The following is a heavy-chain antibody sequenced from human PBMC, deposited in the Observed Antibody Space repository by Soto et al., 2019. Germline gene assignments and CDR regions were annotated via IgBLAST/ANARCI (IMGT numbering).Heavy chain of an antibody. D-gene: IGHD6-19*01. Sequence: SETLSLTCTVSGSSISSYYWSWIRQPPGKGLEWIGCIYYSGSTNYNPSLKSRVTISVDTSKNQFSLKLSSVTAADTAVYYCAREQPSSGWLRGYFDYWGQGTLVTVSS. CDR2: IYYSGST. CDR1: GSSISSYY. CDR3: AREQPSSGWLRGYFDY. J-gene: IGHJ4*02. V-gene: IGHV4-59*01.